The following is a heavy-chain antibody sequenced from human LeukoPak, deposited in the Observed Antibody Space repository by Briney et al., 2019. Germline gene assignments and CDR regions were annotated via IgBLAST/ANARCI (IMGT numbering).Heavy chain of an antibody. D-gene: IGHD6-13*01. CDR3: ASRLSSNWYWYFDL. Sequence: PGGSLRLSCAASGFTFSSYAMGWVRQAPGKGLEWVSLISGSGASTYYADSVKGRFTISRDDSKNTLYLQMNSLRAEDTAVYYCASRLSSNWYWYFDLWGRGTLVTVS. CDR2: ISGSGAST. J-gene: IGHJ2*01. CDR1: GFTFSSYA. V-gene: IGHV3-23*01.